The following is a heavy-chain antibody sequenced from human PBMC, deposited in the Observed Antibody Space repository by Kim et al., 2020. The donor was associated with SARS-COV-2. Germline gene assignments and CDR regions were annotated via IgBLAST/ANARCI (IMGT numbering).Heavy chain of an antibody. D-gene: IGHD3-22*01. CDR3: ARTYYYDSSGAAFDI. CDR2: IWYDGSNK. CDR1: GFTFSSYG. V-gene: IGHV3-33*01. Sequence: GGSLRLSCAASGFTFSSYGMHWVRQAPGKGLEWVAVIWYDGSNKYYADSVKGRFTISRDNSKNTLYLQMNSLRAEDTAVYYCARTYYYDSSGAAFDIWGQGTMVTVSS. J-gene: IGHJ3*02.